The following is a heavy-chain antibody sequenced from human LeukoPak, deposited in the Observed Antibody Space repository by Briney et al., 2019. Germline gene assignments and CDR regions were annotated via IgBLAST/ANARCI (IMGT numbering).Heavy chain of an antibody. D-gene: IGHD2-15*01. CDR2: IYYRGKS. Sequence: PSETLSLTCSVSGDSISSSSYYWGWIRQPPGKGLEWIGSIYYRGKSYYSPSLKSRVAISVDTSKNQFSLKVSYVAAADTAVYYCARARYSAFDYWGQGTLVTVSS. J-gene: IGHJ4*02. CDR1: GDSISSSSYY. CDR3: ARARYSAFDY. V-gene: IGHV4-39*07.